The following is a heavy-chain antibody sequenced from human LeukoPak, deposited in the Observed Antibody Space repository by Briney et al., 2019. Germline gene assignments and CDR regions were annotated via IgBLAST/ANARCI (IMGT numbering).Heavy chain of an antibody. Sequence: GGSLRLSCAASGFTFSSYAMSWVRQAPGKGLEWVSTISGSGGSTYYTDSVKGRFTISRDNAKNSLYLQMNSLRAEDTAVYYCATYSSLNRREFQYWGQGTLLTVSS. CDR2: ISGSGGST. CDR3: ATYSSLNRREFQY. V-gene: IGHV3-23*01. D-gene: IGHD3-22*01. J-gene: IGHJ1*01. CDR1: GFTFSSYA.